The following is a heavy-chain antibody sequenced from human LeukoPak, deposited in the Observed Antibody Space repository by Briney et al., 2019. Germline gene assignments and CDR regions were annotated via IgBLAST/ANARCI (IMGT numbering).Heavy chain of an antibody. CDR3: VRDPDALDY. Sequence: GGSLRLSCAASGLTFSGYSMNWVRQAPGKGLEWVSYIRSSGYPKHYADSVKGRFTISRDNAKSSLYLQMNSLRDEDTAVYYCVRDPDALDYWGQGTLVTVSS. CDR1: GLTFSGYS. V-gene: IGHV3-48*02. CDR2: IRSSGYPK. J-gene: IGHJ4*02.